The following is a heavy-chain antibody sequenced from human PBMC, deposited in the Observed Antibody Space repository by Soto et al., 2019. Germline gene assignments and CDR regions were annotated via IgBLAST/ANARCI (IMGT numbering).Heavy chain of an antibody. CDR1: GFTFSSYG. V-gene: IGHV3-30*18. Sequence: PXGSLRLSFAASGFTFSSYGMHWVRQAPGKGLEWVTIISYDGSNKYYADSMKGRFTISRDNSKNTLYLQMNSLRAEDTAVYYCAKSRDSSGYYLDYWGQGTLVTVSS. CDR2: ISYDGSNK. J-gene: IGHJ4*02. D-gene: IGHD3-22*01. CDR3: AKSRDSSGYYLDY.